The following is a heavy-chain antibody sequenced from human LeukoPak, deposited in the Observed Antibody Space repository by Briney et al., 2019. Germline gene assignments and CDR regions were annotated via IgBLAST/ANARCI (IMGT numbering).Heavy chain of an antibody. V-gene: IGHV4-30-2*01. D-gene: IGHD3-10*01. CDR2: IYDRGPA. CDR1: GYAITSGGFS. J-gene: IGHJ5*01. CDR3: ARSRQASGLFNS. Sequence: SQTLSLTCTVSGYAITSGGFSWNWIRQPPGKGLEWIGCIYDRGPAYYNPSLKSRFTISVDRPKNQFFLNVTSLTAVDTAVYYCARSRQASGLFNSWGQGTLVVVSS.